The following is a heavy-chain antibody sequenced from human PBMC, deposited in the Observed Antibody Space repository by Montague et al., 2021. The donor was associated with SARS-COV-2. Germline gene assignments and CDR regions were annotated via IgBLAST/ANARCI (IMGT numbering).Heavy chain of an antibody. CDR3: ARETYTSGWFQQFDY. D-gene: IGHD6-19*01. CDR2: IYDSGTT. Sequence: ETLSLTCTVSGGSISSSNYEWGWIRQPPGKGLEWIGSIYDSGTTYYNPSLQSRVTISVDTSKKQFSLKLSSVTAADTAVYYCARETYTSGWFQQFDYWGQGTLVTVSS. CDR1: GGSISSSNYE. J-gene: IGHJ4*02. V-gene: IGHV4-39*01.